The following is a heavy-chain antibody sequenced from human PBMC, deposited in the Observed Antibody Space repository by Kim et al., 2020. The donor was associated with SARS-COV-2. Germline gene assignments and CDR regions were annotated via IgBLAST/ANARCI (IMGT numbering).Heavy chain of an antibody. Sequence: HADAVEGRVSISRDKAINSLYLQMNYVTPEDTAIYYCARALGTGDSAYFDSWGQGTLVTVSS. V-gene: IGHV3-11*01. D-gene: IGHD7-27*01. CDR3: ARALGTGDSAYFDS. J-gene: IGHJ4*02.